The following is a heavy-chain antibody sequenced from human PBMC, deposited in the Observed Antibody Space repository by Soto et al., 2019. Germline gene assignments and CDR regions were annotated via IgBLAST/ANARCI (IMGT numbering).Heavy chain of an antibody. CDR1: GYTFTSYA. CDR2: INAGNGNT. D-gene: IGHD3-22*01. CDR3: ARGSGYYYWDDY. V-gene: IGHV1-3*01. Sequence: ASVKVSCKASGYTFTSYAMHWVRQAPGQRLEWMGWINAGNGNTKYSQEFQGRVTITRDTSASTAYMELSSLRSEDTAVYYCARGSGYYYWDDYWGQGTLVTVSS. J-gene: IGHJ4*02.